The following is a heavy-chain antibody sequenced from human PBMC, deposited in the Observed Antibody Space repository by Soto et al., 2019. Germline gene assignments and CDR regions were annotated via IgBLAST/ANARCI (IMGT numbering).Heavy chain of an antibody. CDR1: GGSIISGDYY. CDR2: SYYSGDT. J-gene: IGHJ6*02. Sequence: QVQLHESGPGLVKPSQTLSLTCTVSGGSIISGDYYWSWIRQTPGKGLEWIGYSYYSGDTNYNPSLKSRVIISVATPKTQFSLKLSAVTAADTAVYYSAREWALLDGDNSGYYYTMDAWAQGTTVTFPS. D-gene: IGHD4-17*01. CDR3: AREWALLDGDNSGYYYTMDA. V-gene: IGHV4-30-4*01.